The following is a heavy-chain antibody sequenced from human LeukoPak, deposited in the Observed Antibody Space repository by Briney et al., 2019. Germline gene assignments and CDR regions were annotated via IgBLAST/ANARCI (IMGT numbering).Heavy chain of an antibody. CDR1: GGSISSGDYY. D-gene: IGHD3-10*01. J-gene: IGHJ6*02. CDR3: ARGAHYYGSGSYYPFYYYYGMDV. Sequence: SETLSLTCTVSGGSISSGDYYWSWIRQPPGKGLEWIGYIYYSGSTYYNPSLKSRVTISVDTSKNQFSLKLSPVTAADTAVYYCARGAHYYGSGSYYPFYYYYGMDVWGQGTTVTVSS. CDR2: IYYSGST. V-gene: IGHV4-30-4*01.